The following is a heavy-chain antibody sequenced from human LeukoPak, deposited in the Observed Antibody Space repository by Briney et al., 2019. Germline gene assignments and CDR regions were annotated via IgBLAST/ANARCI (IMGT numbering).Heavy chain of an antibody. CDR2: IYYSGRT. CDR3: ARANYFDY. J-gene: IGHJ4*02. V-gene: IGHV4-59*01. CDR1: GGSISSYY. Sequence: PSETLSLTRTVSGGSISSYYWRWIRQPPGKGLEWIGGIYYSGRTYYNPSLKSRVTISVDTSKHQLSLKLSSVTAADTAVYYCARANYFDYWGQGTLVTVSS.